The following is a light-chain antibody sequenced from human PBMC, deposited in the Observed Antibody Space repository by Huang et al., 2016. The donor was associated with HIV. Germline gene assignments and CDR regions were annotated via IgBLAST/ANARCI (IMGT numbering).Light chain of an antibody. V-gene: IGKV2-30*02. Sequence: DVVLTQSPLSLPVTLGQPASIYCKSSHSLLHSDGNTYLNWFLQRPGQSPRRLIYKVSNRDFGVPARFSGSGSGADFTLTISRVEADDIGVYYCMQGTHWPQTFGQGTKVEVK. CDR1: HSLLHSDGNTY. CDR2: KVS. J-gene: IGKJ1*01. CDR3: MQGTHWPQT.